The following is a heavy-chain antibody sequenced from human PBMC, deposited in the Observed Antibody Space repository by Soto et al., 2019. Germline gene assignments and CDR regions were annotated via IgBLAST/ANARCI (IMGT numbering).Heavy chain of an antibody. CDR1: GFSFSNYG. J-gene: IGHJ4*02. CDR2: ISFDGNNK. D-gene: IGHD1-26*01. CDR3: AKDRSSWELLPPGDY. Sequence: QVQLVESGGGVVQPGRSLRLSCAASGFSFSNYGMHWVRQAPGRGLEWVAVISFDGNNKNYADSVKGRFTICRDNSKNTLYLQMNSLRAEDTAVYYCAKDRSSWELLPPGDYWGQGTLVSVSS. V-gene: IGHV3-30*18.